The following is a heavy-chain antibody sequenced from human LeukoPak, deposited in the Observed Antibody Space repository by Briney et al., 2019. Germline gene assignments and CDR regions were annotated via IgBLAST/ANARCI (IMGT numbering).Heavy chain of an antibody. Sequence: SETLSLTCTVSGGSISSYYWSWIRQPPGKGLEWIGYIYYSGSTNYNPSLKSRVTISVDTSKNQFSLKLKSVTAADTAVYYCASLYYYDSSGYYYFDYWGQGTLVTVSS. CDR3: ASLYYYDSSGYYYFDY. CDR2: IYYSGST. D-gene: IGHD3-22*01. J-gene: IGHJ4*02. CDR1: GGSISSYY. V-gene: IGHV4-59*08.